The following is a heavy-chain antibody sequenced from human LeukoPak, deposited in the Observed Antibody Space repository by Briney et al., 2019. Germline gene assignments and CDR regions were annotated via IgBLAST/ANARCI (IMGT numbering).Heavy chain of an antibody. V-gene: IGHV3-23*01. J-gene: IGHJ4*02. D-gene: IGHD6-19*01. CDR1: GFTFSSYA. CDR3: AKVRRSGGWYGSFDY. CDR2: ISGSGSST. Sequence: GGSLRLSCAASGFTFSSYAMSWVRQAPGKGLEWVSGISGSGSSTDYAESVKGRFTISRDNSKNALYLQLNSLRAEDTAVYSCAKVRRSGGWYGSFDYCGQGTLVTVSS.